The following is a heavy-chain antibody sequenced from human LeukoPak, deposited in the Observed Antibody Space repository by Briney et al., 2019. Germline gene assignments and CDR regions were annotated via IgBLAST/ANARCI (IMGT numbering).Heavy chain of an antibody. CDR3: ASPGYCSGSICYSGYFQH. J-gene: IGHJ1*01. CDR2: VYYGGST. D-gene: IGHD2-15*01. CDR1: GFTVSTNY. V-gene: IGHV3-53*01. Sequence: GGSLRLSCAASGFTVSTNYMNWVRQAPGKGLEWVSVVYYGGSTYYADSVKGRFTISRDNSKNTLYLQMNSLRAEDTAVYYCASPGYCSGSICYSGYFQHWGQGTLVTVFS.